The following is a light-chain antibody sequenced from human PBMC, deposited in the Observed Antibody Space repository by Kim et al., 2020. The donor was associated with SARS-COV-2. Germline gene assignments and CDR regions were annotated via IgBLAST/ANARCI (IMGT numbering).Light chain of an antibody. CDR2: DAS. Sequence: DIVMTQSPATLSVSPGERATLSCRASQIVSNYLAWYQQKPGQAPQLLIYDASTRQPGVPPRFSGSGSGTEFSLTIISLQPEDVAAYYCEKYDSNPWTFGQGTKVDIK. J-gene: IGKJ1*01. CDR3: EKYDSNPWT. V-gene: IGKV3-15*01. CDR1: QIVSNY.